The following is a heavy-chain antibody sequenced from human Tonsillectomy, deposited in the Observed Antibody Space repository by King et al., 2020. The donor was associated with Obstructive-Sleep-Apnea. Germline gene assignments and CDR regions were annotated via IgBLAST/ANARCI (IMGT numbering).Heavy chain of an antibody. CDR2: IDPTDSYT. J-gene: IGHJ4*02. CDR1: GYSFTNYW. CDR3: ASGYSSSWVIYYFDY. D-gene: IGHD6-13*01. V-gene: IGHV5-10-1*03. Sequence: VQLVESGAEVKKPGESLRISCKGSGYSFTNYWITWVRQMPGKGLEWMGRIDPTDSYTNYSPSFQGHVTISADKSINTAYLQWSSLKASDTAIYYCASGYSSSWVIYYFDYWGQGTLVTVSS.